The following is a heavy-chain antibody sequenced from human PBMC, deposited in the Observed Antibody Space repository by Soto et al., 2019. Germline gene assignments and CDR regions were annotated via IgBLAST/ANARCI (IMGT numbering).Heavy chain of an antibody. CDR2: ISSSSSSI. CDR3: AKNSGTTGYYYYYMDV. J-gene: IGHJ6*03. Sequence: GGSLRLSCAASGCTFSSYIMNWVRQAPGKGLEWVSAISSSSSSIYYADSVKGRFTISRDNSKNTLYLQMNSLRAEDTAVYYCAKNSGTTGYYYYYMDVWGKGTTVTVSS. V-gene: IGHV3-23*01. CDR1: GCTFSSYI. D-gene: IGHD1-7*01.